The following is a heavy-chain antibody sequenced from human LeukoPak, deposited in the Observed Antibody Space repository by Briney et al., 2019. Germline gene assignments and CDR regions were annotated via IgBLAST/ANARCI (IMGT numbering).Heavy chain of an antibody. CDR1: GFTFSSYW. J-gene: IGHJ4*02. CDR3: ASFVGGSGSYYNVPYYFDY. Sequence: GGSLRLSCAASGFTFSSYWMSWVRQAPGKGLEWVANIKQGGSDKYYVHSVKGRFTISRDNAKNSLYLQMNSLRAEDTAVYYCASFVGGSGSYYNVPYYFDYWGQGTLVTVSS. CDR2: IKQGGSDK. D-gene: IGHD3-10*01. V-gene: IGHV3-7*01.